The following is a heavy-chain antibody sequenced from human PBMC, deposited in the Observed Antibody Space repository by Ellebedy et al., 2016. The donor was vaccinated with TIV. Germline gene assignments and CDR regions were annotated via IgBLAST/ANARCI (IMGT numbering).Heavy chain of an antibody. V-gene: IGHV3-33*01. D-gene: IGHD1-1*01. CDR2: IWYDGNDE. Sequence: GESLKISXAASGFTFSSYGMHWVRQAPGKGVEWVAVIWYDGNDEYYADSVKGRFTISRDNSKNTLYLQMNSLRAEDTAVYYCARGTGHYYYGMDVWGQGTTVTVSS. J-gene: IGHJ6*02. CDR3: ARGTGHYYYGMDV. CDR1: GFTFSSYG.